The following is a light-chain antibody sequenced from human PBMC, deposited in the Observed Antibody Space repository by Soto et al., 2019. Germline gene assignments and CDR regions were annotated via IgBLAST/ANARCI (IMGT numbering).Light chain of an antibody. Sequence: EIVLTQSPGTLSLSPGERATLSCGASQSVTSNYLAWYQQKPGQAPRLLIFGASIRVTGIPDRFIGSGSGTDFTLTISRLEPEDFAVYYCQHYVTSLTTFGGGTKVDIK. J-gene: IGKJ4*02. V-gene: IGKV3-20*01. CDR3: QHYVTSLTT. CDR2: GAS. CDR1: QSVTSNY.